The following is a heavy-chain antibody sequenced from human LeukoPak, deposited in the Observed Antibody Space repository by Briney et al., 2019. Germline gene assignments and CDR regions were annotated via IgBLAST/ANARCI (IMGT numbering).Heavy chain of an antibody. CDR2: IYHSGST. Sequence: SGTLSLTCAVSGGSISSSNWWSWVRQPPGKGLEWIEEIYHSGSTNYSPSLKSRVTISVDTSKNQFSLKLSSVTAADTAVYYCARVRADDDGGWYLPFDYWGQGTLVTVSS. CDR3: ARVRADDDGGWYLPFDY. CDR1: GGSISSSNW. V-gene: IGHV4-4*02. D-gene: IGHD6-19*01. J-gene: IGHJ4*02.